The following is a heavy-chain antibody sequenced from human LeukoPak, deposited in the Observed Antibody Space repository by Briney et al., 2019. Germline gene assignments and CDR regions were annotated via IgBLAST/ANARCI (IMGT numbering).Heavy chain of an antibody. V-gene: IGHV1-24*01. D-gene: IGHD6-25*01. J-gene: IGHJ6*04. CDR2: FDPEDGET. Sequence: WASVKVSCKVSGYTLTELSMHWVRQAPGKGLEWMGGFDPEDGETIYAQKFRGRVTMTEDTSTDTAYMGLSSLRSEDTAVYYCATGSGIAAGYYYYGMDVWGKGTTVTVSS. CDR3: ATGSGIAAGYYYYGMDV. CDR1: GYTLTELS.